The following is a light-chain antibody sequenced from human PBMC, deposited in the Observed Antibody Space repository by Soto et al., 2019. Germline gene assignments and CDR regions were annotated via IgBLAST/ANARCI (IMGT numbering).Light chain of an antibody. J-gene: IGKJ4*01. Sequence: DIQMTQSPPSLAASVGDRVTITCRASQGIRNYLVWYQQKPGKPPKPLIYAASTLDSGVPSRFSGSGSGTHFTLTISSPQPEDVTTYYCQQTKTAPLTFGGGTRVEVK. V-gene: IGKV1-27*01. CDR1: QGIRNY. CDR2: AAS. CDR3: QQTKTAPLT.